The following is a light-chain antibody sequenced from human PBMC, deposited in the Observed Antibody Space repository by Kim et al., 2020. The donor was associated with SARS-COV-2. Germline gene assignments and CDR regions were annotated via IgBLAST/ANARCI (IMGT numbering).Light chain of an antibody. CDR2: YYSDSNK. Sequence: TCTLPSDINVHHCKIYWDQQKPGGPPRYLLYYYSDSNKGQGSGVPSRFSGSKDASANTGILLISGLQSEDEADYYCMIWPTSDSGVFGGGTQLTDL. V-gene: IGLV5-37*01. CDR3: MIWPTSDSGV. J-gene: IGLJ3*02. CDR1: SDINVHHCK.